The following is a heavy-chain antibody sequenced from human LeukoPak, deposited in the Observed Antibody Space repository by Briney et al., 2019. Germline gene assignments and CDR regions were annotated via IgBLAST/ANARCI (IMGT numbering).Heavy chain of an antibody. CDR1: GYMFSELS. Sequence: ASVTVSCKVSGYMFSELSMHWVGQAPGKGLEWMGSFDPVDGETIYAQKFQGRVTMTEDTSTDTAYMELSSLRSEDTAVYYCATEKNCSSTDCSAGMDVWGQGTTVTVSS. CDR3: ATEKNCSSTDCSAGMDV. J-gene: IGHJ6*02. CDR2: FDPVDGET. V-gene: IGHV1-24*01. D-gene: IGHD2-2*01.